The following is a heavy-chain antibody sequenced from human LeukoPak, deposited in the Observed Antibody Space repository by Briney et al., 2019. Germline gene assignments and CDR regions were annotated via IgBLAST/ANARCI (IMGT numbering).Heavy chain of an antibody. CDR2: MSSGSRYI. J-gene: IGHJ4*02. V-gene: IGHV3-21*06. CDR1: GFSFSTYA. D-gene: IGHD2-15*01. CDR3: ARDRPTGASRVFVVQ. Sequence: GGSLRLSCTASGFSFSTYAMTWVRQAPGKGLEWISSMSSGSRYIYYADSVRGRFTISRDNTKNSLYLLMNNLRAEDTAIYYCARDRPTGASRVFVVQWGQGTPVTISS.